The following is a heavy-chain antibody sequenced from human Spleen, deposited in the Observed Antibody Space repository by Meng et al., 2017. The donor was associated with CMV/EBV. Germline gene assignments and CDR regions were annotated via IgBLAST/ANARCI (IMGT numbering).Heavy chain of an antibody. J-gene: IGHJ5*02. Sequence: GQLKPWGAGLFNPSETLSSSGAVYGGSFSGYYGSWIRQPPGKGLEWIGEINHSGSTNYNPSIKSRVTISVDTSKNQFSLKLSSVTAADTAVYYCARGGMVRGVISWGQGTLVTVSS. CDR1: GGSFSGYY. CDR3: ARGGMVRGVIS. V-gene: IGHV4-34*01. CDR2: INHSGST. D-gene: IGHD3-10*01.